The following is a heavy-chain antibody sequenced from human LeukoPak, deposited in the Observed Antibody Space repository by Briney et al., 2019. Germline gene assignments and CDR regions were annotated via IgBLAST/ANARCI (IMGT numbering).Heavy chain of an antibody. CDR1: GYSISSGYY. CDR2: IYHSGST. CDR3: TRDKFDYYYFYYMDV. Sequence: SETLSLTCTVSGYSISSGYYWGWIRQPPGKGLEWIGSIYHSGSTYYNPSLKSRVTISVDTSKNQFSLKLSSVTAADTALYYCTRDKFDYYYFYYMDVWGKGTTVTVSS. J-gene: IGHJ6*03. V-gene: IGHV4-38-2*02. D-gene: IGHD3-10*01.